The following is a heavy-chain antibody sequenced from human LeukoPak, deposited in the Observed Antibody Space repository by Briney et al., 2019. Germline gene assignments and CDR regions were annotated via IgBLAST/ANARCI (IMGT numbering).Heavy chain of an antibody. CDR1: GFTVSSNY. D-gene: IGHD1-20*01. CDR3: ARDENSRYNWSDGAFDI. V-gene: IGHV3-66*01. J-gene: IGHJ3*02. Sequence: GGSLRLSCAASGFTVSSNYMSWVRQAPGKGLEWVSVIYSGGSTYYADSVKGRFTISRDNSKNTLYLQMNSLRAEDTAVYYCARDENSRYNWSDGAFDIWGQGTMVTVSS. CDR2: IYSGGST.